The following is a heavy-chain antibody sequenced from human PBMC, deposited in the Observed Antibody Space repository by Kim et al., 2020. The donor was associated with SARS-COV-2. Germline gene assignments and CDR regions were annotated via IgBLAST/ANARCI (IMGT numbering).Heavy chain of an antibody. Sequence: PAFQGQVTISADKSISTAYLQWSSLKASDTAMYYCARRPQLPREVGWFDPWGQGTLVTVSS. J-gene: IGHJ5*02. CDR3: ARRPQLPREVGWFDP. D-gene: IGHD2-2*01. V-gene: IGHV5-51*01.